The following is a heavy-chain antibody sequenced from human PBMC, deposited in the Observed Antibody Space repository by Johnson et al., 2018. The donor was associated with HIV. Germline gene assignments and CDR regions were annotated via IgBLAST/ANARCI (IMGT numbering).Heavy chain of an antibody. CDR2: ISYDGTNK. CDR3: ARPLDCKDLSDALDI. CDR1: GFTFSSYA. D-gene: IGHD2-21*02. J-gene: IGHJ3*02. Sequence: QVHLVESGGGVVQPGRSLRLSCAASGFTFSSYAMHWVRQAPGEGLEWVAVISYDGTNKYYADSVKGRFTISRDNSKNTVYLQMNSLRADDTAMYYCARPLDCKDLSDALDIWGQGTMVSVSS. V-gene: IGHV3-30-3*01.